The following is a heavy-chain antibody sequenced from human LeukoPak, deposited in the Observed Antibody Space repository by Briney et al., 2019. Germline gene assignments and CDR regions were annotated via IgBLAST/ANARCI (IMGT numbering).Heavy chain of an antibody. Sequence: SETLSLTCAVYGGSFSGYYWSWIRQPPGKGLEWIGEINHSGSTNYNPPLKSRVTISVDTSKNQFSLKLSSVTAADTAVYYCARGGGLPDSSSSSRRYYYYYMDVWGKGTTVTVSS. CDR1: GGSFSGYY. CDR3: ARGGGLPDSSSSSRRYYYYYMDV. J-gene: IGHJ6*03. V-gene: IGHV4-34*01. D-gene: IGHD6-6*01. CDR2: INHSGST.